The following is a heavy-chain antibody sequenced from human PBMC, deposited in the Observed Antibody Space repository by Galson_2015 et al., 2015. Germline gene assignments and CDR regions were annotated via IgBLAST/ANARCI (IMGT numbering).Heavy chain of an antibody. D-gene: IGHD2-21*02. Sequence: SVKVSCKASGGTFSSYAISWVRQAPGQGLEWMGGIIPIFGTANYAQKFQGRVTITADESTSTAYMELSSLRSEDTAVYYCASNGDCGGDCYYNWFDPWGQGTLVTVSS. CDR3: ASNGDCGGDCYYNWFDP. J-gene: IGHJ5*02. CDR1: GGTFSSYA. V-gene: IGHV1-69*13. CDR2: IIPIFGTA.